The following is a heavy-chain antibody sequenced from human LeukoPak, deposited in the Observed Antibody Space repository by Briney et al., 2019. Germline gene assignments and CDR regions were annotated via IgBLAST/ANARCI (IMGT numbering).Heavy chain of an antibody. CDR3: ARPPMGGGNSPFDS. Sequence: PGGSLRLSCAASGFSFSSDWMSWVRQAPGKGLEWVANIRRDGSQKYYVDSVKGRFTISRDNADNSLYLHMNSLRAEDTAVYYCARPPMGGGNSPFDSWGQGTLVTVSS. CDR1: GFSFSSDW. V-gene: IGHV3-7*05. J-gene: IGHJ4*02. CDR2: IRRDGSQK. D-gene: IGHD4-23*01.